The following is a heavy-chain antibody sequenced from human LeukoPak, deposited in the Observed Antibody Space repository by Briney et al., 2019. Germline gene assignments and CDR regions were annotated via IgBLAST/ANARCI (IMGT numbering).Heavy chain of an antibody. CDR3: TTGTVVPAATGSYYFDY. Sequence: GGSLRLSCAASGFTFTNAWMSWVRQAPGKGLEWVGRIKRKTDGGTTDYAAPVKGRFTISRDDSKNTLYLQMNSLKTEDTAVYYCTTGTVVPAATGSYYFDYWGQGTLVTVSS. D-gene: IGHD2-2*01. CDR2: IKRKTDGGTT. V-gene: IGHV3-15*01. CDR1: GFTFTNAW. J-gene: IGHJ4*02.